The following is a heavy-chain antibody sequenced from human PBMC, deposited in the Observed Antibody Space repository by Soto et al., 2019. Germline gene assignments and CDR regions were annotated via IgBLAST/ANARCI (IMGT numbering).Heavy chain of an antibody. CDR1: GFTFSSYA. CDR3: ARETAAAGTAFEI. CDR2: ISYDGSNK. V-gene: IGHV3-30-3*01. Sequence: PGGSLILSCAASGFTFSSYAMHWVRQAPGKGLEWVAVISYDGSNKYYADSVKGRFTISRDNSKNTLYLQMNSLRAEDTAVYYCARETAAAGTAFEIWGQGKMVTVSS. J-gene: IGHJ3*02. D-gene: IGHD6-13*01.